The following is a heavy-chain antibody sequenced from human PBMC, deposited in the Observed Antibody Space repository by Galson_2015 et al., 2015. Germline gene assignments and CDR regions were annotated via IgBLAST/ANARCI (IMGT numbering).Heavy chain of an antibody. J-gene: IGHJ6*02. D-gene: IGHD6-6*01. CDR1: GFTFSSYG. V-gene: IGHV3-30*18. CDR2: ISYDGSNK. Sequence: SLRLSCAASGFTFSSYGMHWVRQAPGKGLEWVAVISYDGSNKYYADSVKGRFTISRDNSKNTLYLQMNSLRAEDTAVYYCAKDPAPPGPLAEYSSSSRGMDVWGQGTTVTVSS. CDR3: AKDPAPPGPLAEYSSSSRGMDV.